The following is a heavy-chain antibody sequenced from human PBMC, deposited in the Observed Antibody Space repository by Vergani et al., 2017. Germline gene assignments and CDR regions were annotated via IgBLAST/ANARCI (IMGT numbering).Heavy chain of an antibody. CDR1: GASIRSSNYY. CDR2: IYYSGST. V-gene: IGHV4-39*07. CDR3: ARGLYYYDSSGYGY. D-gene: IGHD3-22*01. J-gene: IGHJ4*02. Sequence: QLQLQESGPGLVKPSATLSLTCSVSGASIRSSNYYWGWIRQPPGKGLEWIASIYYSGSTNYNPSLKSRVTISVDTSKNQFSLKLSSVTAADTAVYYCARGLYYYDSSGYGYWGQGTLVTVSS.